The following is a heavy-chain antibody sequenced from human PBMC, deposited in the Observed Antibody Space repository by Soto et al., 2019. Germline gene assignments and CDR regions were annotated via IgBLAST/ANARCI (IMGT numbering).Heavy chain of an antibody. Sequence: SETLSLTCTVSGGSISSYYWSWTRQPPGKGLEWIGYIYYSGSTNYNPSLKSRVTISVDTSKNQFSLKLSSVTAADTAVYYCGGGYSSSSPDYWGQGTLVTVSS. J-gene: IGHJ4*02. CDR2: IYYSGST. D-gene: IGHD6-13*01. CDR1: GGSISSYY. V-gene: IGHV4-59*01. CDR3: GGGYSSSSPDY.